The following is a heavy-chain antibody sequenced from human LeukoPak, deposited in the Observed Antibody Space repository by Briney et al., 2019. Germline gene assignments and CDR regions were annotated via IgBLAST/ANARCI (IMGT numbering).Heavy chain of an antibody. D-gene: IGHD1-26*01. CDR3: ASLYSGSYSFDY. CDR2: IYTSGTT. Sequence: SETLSLTCTVSGGSISSGTYYWSWIRRPAGKGLEWIGRIYTSGTTNYNPSLKSRVTISVDTSKNQFSLKLSSVTAADTAVYYCASLYSGSYSFDYWGQGTLVTVSS. V-gene: IGHV4-61*02. J-gene: IGHJ4*02. CDR1: GGSISSGTYY.